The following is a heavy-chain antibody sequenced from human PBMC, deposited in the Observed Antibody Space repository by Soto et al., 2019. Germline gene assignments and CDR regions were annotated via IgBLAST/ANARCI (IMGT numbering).Heavy chain of an antibody. J-gene: IGHJ3*02. CDR3: SKQDDRGALEI. V-gene: IGHV5-51*01. CDR2: IYPGDSDT. CDR1: GKAFTSFW. Sequence: GEALTISITRSGKAFTSFWVVWVPQMPGKGPKWMGNIYPGDSDTRYTPPFQGQVTSSADKSTNTAYLQWHSLEASDTALYYCSKQDDRGALEIWGQGTKVTVSS. D-gene: IGHD3-22*01.